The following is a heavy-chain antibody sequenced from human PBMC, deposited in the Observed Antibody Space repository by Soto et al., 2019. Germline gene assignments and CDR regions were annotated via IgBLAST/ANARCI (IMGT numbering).Heavy chain of an antibody. CDR1: GFTFSDNA. Sequence: GGSLRLSCGASGFTFSDNAMTWVRQAPGKGLEWVSSISDDGDSTYYADSVKGRFAVSRDNSKNTLYLQMNSLRAADTAVYYCAKPSGLATAGSALDYWGRGTLVTVS. CDR3: AKPSGLATAGSALDY. J-gene: IGHJ4*02. V-gene: IGHV3-23*01. D-gene: IGHD6-13*01. CDR2: ISDDGDST.